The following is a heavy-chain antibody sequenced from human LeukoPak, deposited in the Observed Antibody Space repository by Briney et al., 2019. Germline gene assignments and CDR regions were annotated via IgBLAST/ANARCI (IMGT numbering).Heavy chain of an antibody. CDR1: GFTFSSYA. CDR2: ISGSGGST. CDR3: AKDPSGANDY. J-gene: IGHJ4*02. Sequence: GSLRLPCAASGFTFSSYAMSWVRQAPGKGLEWVSAISGSGGSTYYADSVKGRFTISGDNSKNTLYLQMNSLRAEDTAVYYCAKDPSGANDYWGQGTLVTVSS. V-gene: IGHV3-23*01.